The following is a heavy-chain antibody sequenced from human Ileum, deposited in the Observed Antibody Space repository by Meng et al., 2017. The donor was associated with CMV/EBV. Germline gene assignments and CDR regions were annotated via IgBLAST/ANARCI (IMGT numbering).Heavy chain of an antibody. CDR1: TFTFSSCP. CDR2: ISSNGEAT. J-gene: IGHJ3*02. Sequence: GESLKFSCAASTFTFSSCPMNWVRQAPGKGLEWVSSISSNGEATNYADSVKGRFTIFTDNSKNMLYLQMNSLRAEDTAVYFCEKDESECSTSCYQLNAFDIWGQGTTVTVSS. D-gene: IGHD2-2*01. V-gene: IGHV3-23*01. CDR3: EKDESECSTSCYQLNAFDI.